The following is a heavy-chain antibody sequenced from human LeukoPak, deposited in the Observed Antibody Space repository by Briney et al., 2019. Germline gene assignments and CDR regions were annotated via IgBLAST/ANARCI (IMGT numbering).Heavy chain of an antibody. CDR3: ARGNRYYDILTGYQDDAFDI. Sequence: SETLSLTCTVSGGSISSYYWSWIRQPAGKGLEWIGRIYTSGSTNYNPSLKSRVTMSVDTSKNQFSLKLSPVTAADTAVYYCARGNRYYDILTGYQDDAFDIWGQGTMVTVSS. J-gene: IGHJ3*02. D-gene: IGHD3-9*01. CDR1: GGSISSYY. CDR2: IYTSGST. V-gene: IGHV4-4*07.